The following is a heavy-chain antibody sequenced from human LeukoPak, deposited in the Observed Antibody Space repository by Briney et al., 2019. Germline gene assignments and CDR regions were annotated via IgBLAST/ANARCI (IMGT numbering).Heavy chain of an antibody. CDR3: ARVQSIAAAGPYYFDY. J-gene: IGHJ4*02. D-gene: IGHD6-13*01. CDR1: GGTFSSYA. Sequence: VASVKVSCKASGGTFSSYAISWVRQAPGQGLEWMGRIIPIFGTANYAQKFQGRVTITADESTSTAYMELSSLRSEDTAVYYCARVQSIAAAGPYYFDYWGQGTLVTVSS. V-gene: IGHV1-69*13. CDR2: IIPIFGTA.